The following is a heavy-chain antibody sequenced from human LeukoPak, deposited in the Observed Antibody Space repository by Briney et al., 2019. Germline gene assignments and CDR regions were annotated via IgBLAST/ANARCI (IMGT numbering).Heavy chain of an antibody. CDR2: VSGSGWGR. J-gene: IGHJ4*02. CDR3: ARDRSSRWRDDFDY. V-gene: IGHV3-23*01. CDR1: GFTFTSYA. Sequence: GGSLRLSCAASGFTFTSYAMSWVRQAPGERLEYVSAVSGSGWGRYFADSVNGRFTISRDNSRNTLYLQMNSLRAEDTAVYYCARDRSSRWRDDFDYLGQGNLVTVSS. D-gene: IGHD6-13*01.